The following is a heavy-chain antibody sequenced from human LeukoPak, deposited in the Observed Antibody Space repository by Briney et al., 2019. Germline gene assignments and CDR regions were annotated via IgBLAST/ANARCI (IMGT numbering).Heavy chain of an antibody. CDR3: AKRTGSSSYYFDY. V-gene: IGHV3-23*01. D-gene: IGHD6-6*01. J-gene: IGHJ4*02. CDR2: ISGSGGST. CDR1: GFTFSSYA. Sequence: GGSLRLSCAASGFTFSSYAMSWVRQAPGKGLEWVSAISGSGGSTHYADSVKGRFTISRDNSKNTLYLQMNSLRAEDTAVYYCAKRTGSSSYYFDYWGQGTLVTVSS.